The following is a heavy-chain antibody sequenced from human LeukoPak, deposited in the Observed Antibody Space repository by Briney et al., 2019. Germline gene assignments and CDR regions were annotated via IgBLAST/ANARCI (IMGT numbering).Heavy chain of an antibody. CDR3: TRDIVSISQPYYFDY. Sequence: GGSLILSCTASGFIFGYHAINWVRRAPGRGLEWVGFIRSQAYSGTTEYATSVKDRFTISRDDSKSIAYLQMNSLKTEDTAVYYCTRDIVSISQPYYFDYWGQGTLVTVSS. D-gene: IGHD2-2*01. CDR1: GFIFGYHA. V-gene: IGHV3-49*04. CDR2: IRSQAYSGTT. J-gene: IGHJ4*02.